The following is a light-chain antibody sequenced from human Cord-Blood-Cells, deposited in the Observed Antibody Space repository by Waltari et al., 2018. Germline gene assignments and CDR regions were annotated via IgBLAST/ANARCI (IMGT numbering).Light chain of an antibody. CDR3: QQYHSYPYP. V-gene: IGKV1-5*03. J-gene: IGKJ2*01. CDR2: KAS. CDR1: QGIRSW. Sequence: DIQMTQAPSTLSASVGDRVTITCRASQGIRSWLAWYQQKPGKAPKLLIYKASSLESGVPSRFSDSRSGTESTLTISSLQPDDFASYYCQQYHSYPYPFGPGTKLEIK.